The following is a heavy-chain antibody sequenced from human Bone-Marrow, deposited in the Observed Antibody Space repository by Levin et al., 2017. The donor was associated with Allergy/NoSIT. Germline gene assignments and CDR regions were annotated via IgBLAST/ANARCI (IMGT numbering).Heavy chain of an antibody. CDR2: IYTSGST. CDR3: ARDRGYGYGDYLVHGGGAFDY. Sequence: SQTLSLTCTVSGGSISSYYWSWIRQPAGKGLEWIGRIYTSGSTNYNPSLKSRVTMSVDTSKNQFSLKLSSVTAADTAVYYCARDRGYGYGDYLVHGGGAFDYWGQGTLVTVSS. D-gene: IGHD4-17*01. J-gene: IGHJ4*02. V-gene: IGHV4-4*07. CDR1: GGSISSYY.